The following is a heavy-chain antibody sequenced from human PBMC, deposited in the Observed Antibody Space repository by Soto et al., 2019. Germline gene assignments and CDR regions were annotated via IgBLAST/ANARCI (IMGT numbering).Heavy chain of an antibody. D-gene: IGHD2-21*02. Sequence: GGSLRLSCEASGFTFSTYEMNWIRQAPGKGLEWVSYISSHDSTVYYADSVKGRFTISRDNAKNSLYLQMYSLRVEDTAVYYCARVGIVVVTAPPYYYGMDVWGQGTTVTVSS. J-gene: IGHJ6*02. CDR3: ARVGIVVVTAPPYYYGMDV. CDR2: ISSHDSTV. CDR1: GFTFSTYE. V-gene: IGHV3-48*03.